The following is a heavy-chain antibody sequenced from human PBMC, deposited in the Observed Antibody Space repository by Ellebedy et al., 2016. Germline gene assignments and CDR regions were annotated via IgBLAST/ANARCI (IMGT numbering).Heavy chain of an antibody. CDR1: GGSFSGYY. V-gene: IGHV4-34*01. CDR2: INHSGST. J-gene: IGHJ4*02. CDR3: AILDYGDYDLYFDY. D-gene: IGHD4-17*01. Sequence: GSLRLXCAVYGGSFSGYYWSWIRQPPGKGLEWIGEINHSGSTNYNPSLKSRVTISVDKSKNQFSLKLSSVTAADTAVYYCAILDYGDYDLYFDYWGQGTLVTVSS.